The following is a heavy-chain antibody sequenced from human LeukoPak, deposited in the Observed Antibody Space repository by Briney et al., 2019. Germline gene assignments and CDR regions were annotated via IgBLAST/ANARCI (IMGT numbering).Heavy chain of an antibody. D-gene: IGHD3-3*01. Sequence: ASVKVSCKASGYTFTSYYMHWVRQAPGQGLEWMGIINPSGGSTSYAQKFQGRVTMTRDMSTSTVYMELSSLRSEDTAVYYCARGGGKLRFLEWLSNNWFDPWGQGTLVTVSS. V-gene: IGHV1-46*01. CDR2: INPSGGST. CDR1: GYTFTSYY. CDR3: ARGGGKLRFLEWLSNNWFDP. J-gene: IGHJ5*02.